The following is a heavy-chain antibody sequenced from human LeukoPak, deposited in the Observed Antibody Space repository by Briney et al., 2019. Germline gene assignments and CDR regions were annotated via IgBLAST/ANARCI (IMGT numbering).Heavy chain of an antibody. Sequence: PSETLSLTCTVSGVSISSYYWSWIRQPPGKGLEWIWYIYDSGSTNYNPSLKSRVTISVDTSKNQFSLKLSSVTAADTAVYYCACLTTADAFDIWGQGTMVTVSS. CDR3: ACLTTADAFDI. CDR1: GVSISSYY. D-gene: IGHD3-22*01. J-gene: IGHJ3*02. CDR2: IYDSGST. V-gene: IGHV4-59*01.